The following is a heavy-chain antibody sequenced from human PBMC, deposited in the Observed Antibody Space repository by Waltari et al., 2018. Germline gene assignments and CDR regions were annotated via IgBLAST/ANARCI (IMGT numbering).Heavy chain of an antibody. D-gene: IGHD6-6*01. CDR2: IRFDGSHP. V-gene: IGHV3-30*02. CDR1: GFTFSSYG. J-gene: IGHJ6*03. Sequence: QVQLVESGGGVVQPGGSLRLSCAGSGFTFSSYGMHWVRQAPGKGRGWVAFIRFDGSHPYYADSVKGRFTISRDNSKNTLYLQMNSLRAEDTAVYFCAKDRASISSLDYFYYYYMDVWGKGTTVTVSS. CDR3: AKDRASISSLDYFYYYYMDV.